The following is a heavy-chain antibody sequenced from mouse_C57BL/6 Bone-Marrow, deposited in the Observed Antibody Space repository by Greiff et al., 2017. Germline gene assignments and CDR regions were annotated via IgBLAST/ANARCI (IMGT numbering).Heavy chain of an antibody. Sequence: QVQLKQSGPGLVAPSQSLSITCTVSGFSLTSYAISWVRQPPGKGLEWLGVLWTGGGTNYNSALKSRLSISKDNSKSQVFLKMNSLQTDDTARYYCARIYSPSSYWGQGTLVTVSA. CDR1: GFSLTSYA. D-gene: IGHD2-1*01. J-gene: IGHJ3*01. V-gene: IGHV2-9-1*01. CDR2: LWTGGGT. CDR3: ARIYSPSSY.